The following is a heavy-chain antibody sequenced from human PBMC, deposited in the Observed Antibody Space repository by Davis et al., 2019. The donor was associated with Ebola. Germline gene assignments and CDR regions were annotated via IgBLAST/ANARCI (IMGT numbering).Heavy chain of an antibody. CDR3: AIGGSTSRNYYGMDV. CDR2: IDPSDSYT. V-gene: IGHV5-10-1*01. CDR1: GYSFTSYW. J-gene: IGHJ6*02. Sequence: GESLKISCKGSGYSFTSYWNSWVRQMPGKGLEWMGRIDPSDSYTNYSPSFQGHVTISADKSISTAYLQWSSLKASDTAMYYCAIGGSTSRNYYGMDVWGQGTTVTVSS. D-gene: IGHD2-2*01.